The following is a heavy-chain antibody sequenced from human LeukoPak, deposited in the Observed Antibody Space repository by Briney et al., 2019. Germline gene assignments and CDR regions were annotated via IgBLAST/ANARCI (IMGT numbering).Heavy chain of an antibody. J-gene: IGHJ4*02. CDR1: GFTFSSYA. Sequence: GGSLRLSCAASGFTFSSYAMSWVRQAPGKGLEWVSTISGSGGITYYADSMKGRFTISRDNSKNTLYLQMNSLRAEDTALYYCAKGSSGTYSRIYFDYWGQGTLVTVSS. CDR3: AKGSSGTYSRIYFDY. V-gene: IGHV3-23*01. D-gene: IGHD1-26*01. CDR2: ISGSGGIT.